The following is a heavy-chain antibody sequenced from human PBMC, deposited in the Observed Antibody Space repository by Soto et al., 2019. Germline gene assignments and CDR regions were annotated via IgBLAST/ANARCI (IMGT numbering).Heavy chain of an antibody. Sequence: PGGSLRLSCAASGFTFSGSAMHWVRQASGKGLEWVGRIRSKANSYATAYAASVKGRFTISRDDSKNTAYLQMNSLKTEDTAVYYCTRAGTTEKFFDYWGQGTLVTVSS. J-gene: IGHJ4*02. CDR2: IRSKANSYAT. CDR3: TRAGTTEKFFDY. V-gene: IGHV3-73*01. D-gene: IGHD1-1*01. CDR1: GFTFSGSA.